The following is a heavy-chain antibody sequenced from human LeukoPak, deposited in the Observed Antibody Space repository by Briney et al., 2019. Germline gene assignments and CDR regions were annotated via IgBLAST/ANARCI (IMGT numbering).Heavy chain of an antibody. D-gene: IGHD6-6*01. J-gene: IGHJ4*02. Sequence: GGSLRLSCAASGFTFSSYSMNWVRQAPGKGLEWVSSISSSSSYIYYADSVKGRFTISRDNAKNSLYLQMNSLRAEDTAVYYCARVVVSSSSDYFDYWGQGTLVIVSS. CDR2: ISSSSSYI. CDR1: GFTFSSYS. V-gene: IGHV3-21*01. CDR3: ARVVVSSSSDYFDY.